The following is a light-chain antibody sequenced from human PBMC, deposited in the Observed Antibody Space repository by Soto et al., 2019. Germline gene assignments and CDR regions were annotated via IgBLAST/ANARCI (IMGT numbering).Light chain of an antibody. CDR2: DAS. J-gene: IGKJ1*01. CDR3: QQYNSYS. V-gene: IGKV1-5*02. Sequence: DIQMTQSPCTLSAYEAYRVTIICRASQSISSWLAWYQQKPVKAPKLLIYDASSLESGVPSRFSGSGSGTEFTLTISSLQPDDFATYYCQQYNSYSFGQGTKVDIK. CDR1: QSISSW.